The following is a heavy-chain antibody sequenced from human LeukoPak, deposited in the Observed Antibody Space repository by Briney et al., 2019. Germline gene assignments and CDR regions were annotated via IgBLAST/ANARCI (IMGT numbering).Heavy chain of an antibody. J-gene: IGHJ5*02. CDR1: GYTFTSYD. CDR3: ARGQTNWNWFDP. V-gene: IGHV1-8*01. CDR2: MSPNSGNR. Sequence: ASVKVSCKASGYTFTSYDINWVRQATGQGLEWMGWMSPNSGNRGYAQKFQGRVTMTRSTSISTAYMELSSLRSEDTAVYYCARGQTNWNWFDPWGQGTLVSVSS. D-gene: IGHD1-1*01.